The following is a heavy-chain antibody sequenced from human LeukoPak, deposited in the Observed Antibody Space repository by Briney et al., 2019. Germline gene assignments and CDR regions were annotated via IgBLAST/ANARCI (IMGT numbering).Heavy chain of an antibody. D-gene: IGHD3-22*01. CDR2: IIPIFGTA. Sequence: ASVKVSCKASGGTFSSYAISWVRQAPGQGLEWMGGIIPIFGTANYAQKFQGRVTITADESTSTAYMELSSLRSEDTAVYYCARITYYYDSSGYSHFDCWGPGTLVTVSS. J-gene: IGHJ4*02. CDR3: ARITYYYDSSGYSHFDC. V-gene: IGHV1-69*13. CDR1: GGTFSSYA.